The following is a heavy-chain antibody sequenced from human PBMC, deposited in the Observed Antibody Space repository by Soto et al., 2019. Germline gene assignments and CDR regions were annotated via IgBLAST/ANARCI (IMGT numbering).Heavy chain of an antibody. CDR3: AKGYCGSSSCSEIFDY. CDR1: GFTFDDYA. CDR2: ISWNSGSI. V-gene: IGHV3-9*01. J-gene: IGHJ4*02. Sequence: EVQLVESGGGLVQPGRSLRLSCAASGFTFDDYAMHWVRQAPGKGLEWVSGISWNSGSIGNADFVKGRFTISRDNAKNSLYRRMNSLGAEDTALYYCAKGYCGSSSCSEIFDYWGQGTLVVVFS. D-gene: IGHD2-2*01.